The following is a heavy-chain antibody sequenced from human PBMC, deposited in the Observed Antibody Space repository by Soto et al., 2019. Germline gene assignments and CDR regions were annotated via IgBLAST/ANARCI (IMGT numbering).Heavy chain of an antibody. CDR3: ARDGLLWFGEFTD. CDR2: ISSRSRTI. Sequence: GGSLRLSCAASGFSFSNYTMNWVRQAPGKGLEWISYISSRSRTIYYADSVKGRFTISRDNDKNSLYLQMNGLRADDTAVYYCARDGLLWFGEFTDWGQGTLVTVSS. V-gene: IGHV3-48*01. CDR1: GFSFSNYT. J-gene: IGHJ4*02. D-gene: IGHD3-10*01.